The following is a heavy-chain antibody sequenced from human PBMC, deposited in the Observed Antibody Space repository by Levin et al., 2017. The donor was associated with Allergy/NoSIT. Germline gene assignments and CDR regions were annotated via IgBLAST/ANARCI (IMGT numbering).Heavy chain of an antibody. D-gene: IGHD3-22*01. CDR3: ARGLPRGGNYDTMPYFDQ. V-gene: IGHV3-13*04. J-gene: IGHJ5*02. CDR1: GFTFSSYD. Sequence: GGSLRLSCTTSGFTFSSYDMHWVRQATGKGLEWVSGIGTAGDTYYPGSVKGRFTISRENDKSSLYLQMNSLRAGDTAIYYCARGLPRGGNYDTMPYFDQWGQGSLVTISS. CDR2: IGTAGDT.